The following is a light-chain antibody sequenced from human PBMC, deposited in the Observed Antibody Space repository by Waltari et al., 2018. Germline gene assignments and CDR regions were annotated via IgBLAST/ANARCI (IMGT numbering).Light chain of an antibody. CDR1: SSDVGAYNS. CDR2: DVS. J-gene: IGLJ2*01. Sequence: QSALTQPASVSGSPGQSLNISCTGTSSDVGAYNSVSWYQQHPGKVPKLMIYDVSQRPSGISSRFSASKSGNAASLTISGLQFEDEADYYCSSYRSDNTLIFGGGTKLTVL. CDR3: SSYRSDNTLI. V-gene: IGLV2-14*03.